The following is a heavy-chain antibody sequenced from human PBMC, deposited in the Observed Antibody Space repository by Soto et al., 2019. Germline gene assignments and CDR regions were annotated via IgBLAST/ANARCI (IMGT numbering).Heavy chain of an antibody. J-gene: IGHJ4*02. D-gene: IGHD2-15*01. CDR2: ISGSGGST. CDR3: AKDIRVAATDPFDY. V-gene: IGHV3-23*01. CDR1: GFTFISYA. Sequence: PWGSLRLSCAASGFTFISYAIIWCRHSPFKGLEWVSAISGSGGSTYYADSAKGRFTISRDNSKNTLYLQMNSLRAEDTAVYYCAKDIRVAATDPFDYWGQGTLVTVSS.